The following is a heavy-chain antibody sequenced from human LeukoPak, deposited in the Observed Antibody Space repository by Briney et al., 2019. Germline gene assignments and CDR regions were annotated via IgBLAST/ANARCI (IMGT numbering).Heavy chain of an antibody. CDR3: ARRRYFGLSVHAFDI. J-gene: IGHJ3*02. D-gene: IGHD3-9*01. Sequence: GASVTVSCKASGYTFTGYYMHWVRQAPGQGLEWMGWINPNSGGTNYAQKFQGRVTMTRDAAISTAYMELSRLRSDDTAVYYCARRRYFGLSVHAFDIWGQGTMVTVSS. CDR1: GYTFTGYY. CDR2: INPNSGGT. V-gene: IGHV1-2*02.